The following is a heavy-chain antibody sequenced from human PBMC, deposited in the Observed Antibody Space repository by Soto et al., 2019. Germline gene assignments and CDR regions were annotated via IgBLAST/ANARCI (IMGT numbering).Heavy chain of an antibody. CDR1: GDSISSNNYY. Sequence: QLQLQESGPGLVKPSETLSLTCTVSGDSISSNNYYWGWIRQPPGKGLEWIGSMYHSGNNYHNPSLKSRVTISVDTSKNQLYLNLRSVTAADTAVYYCARHRGPTGPNYWGQGTLVTVSS. V-gene: IGHV4-39*01. J-gene: IGHJ4*02. CDR3: ARHRGPTGPNY. D-gene: IGHD3-10*01. CDR2: MYHSGNN.